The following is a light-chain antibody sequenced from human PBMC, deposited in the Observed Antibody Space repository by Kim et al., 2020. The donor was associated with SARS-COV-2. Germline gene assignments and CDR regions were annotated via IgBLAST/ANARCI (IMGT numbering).Light chain of an antibody. CDR2: GAS. CDR3: HQYAGAPWT. V-gene: IGKV3-20*01. CDR1: QSNSSN. J-gene: IGKJ1*01. Sequence: PGKRATLSRRASQSNSSNVVWTQHRPGQAPRLLIYGASTRATGIPDRFSGSGSGTDFPLTINRLGPEDVAVYYCHQYAGAPWTLGQGTKVDIK.